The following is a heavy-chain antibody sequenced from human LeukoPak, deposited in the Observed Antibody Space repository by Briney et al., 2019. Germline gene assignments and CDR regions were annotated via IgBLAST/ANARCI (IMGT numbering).Heavy chain of an antibody. D-gene: IGHD3-10*01. J-gene: IGHJ4*02. V-gene: IGHV3-11*01. CDR1: GFIFTDYD. Sequence: GGSLRLSCAASGFIFTDYDMSWIRQAPGKGLEWVSSISSSASTISYADSVKGRFAISRDNAKNSLYLQMNSLRAEDTAVYYCARDHYGSGSLSPFGYWGQGTLVTVSS. CDR2: ISSSASTI. CDR3: ARDHYGSGSLSPFGY.